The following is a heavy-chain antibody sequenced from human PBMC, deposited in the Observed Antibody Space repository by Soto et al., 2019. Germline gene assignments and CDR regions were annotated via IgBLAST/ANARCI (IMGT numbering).Heavy chain of an antibody. CDR1: GGSISSGGYY. V-gene: IGHV4-31*03. CDR3: AREVLVAEVSAGGLNGFDP. D-gene: IGHD2-15*01. Sequence: QVQLQESGPGLVKPSQTLSLTCTVSGGSISSGGYYWSWIRQHPGKGLEWIGYIYYSGSTYYNPSHTSRVTISVDTSKNQSSLKLGSVTAADTAVYYFAREVLVAEVSAGGLNGFDPWGQGTLVTVSS. J-gene: IGHJ5*02. CDR2: IYYSGST.